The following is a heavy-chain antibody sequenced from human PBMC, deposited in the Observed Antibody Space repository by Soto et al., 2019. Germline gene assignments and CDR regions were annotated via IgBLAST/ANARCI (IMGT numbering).Heavy chain of an antibody. Sequence: LKISCKGSGYTFTGYWIGLVRQLPGKGLEWMGIIYPGDSYTRYSPSFQGHLTTTFDKSTSAAYLQWNTLKASDPAMYSCARHSSNFRHHFPDMDNLCPGTTLAVS. CDR3: ARHSSNFRHHFPDMDN. V-gene: IGHV5-51*01. CDR2: IYPGDSYT. J-gene: IGHJ6*02. D-gene: IGHD6-19*01. CDR1: GYTFTGYW.